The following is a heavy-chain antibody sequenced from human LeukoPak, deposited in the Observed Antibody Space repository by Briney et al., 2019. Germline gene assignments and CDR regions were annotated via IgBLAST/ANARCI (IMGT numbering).Heavy chain of an antibody. CDR2: ISGSGDTT. J-gene: IGHJ5*02. CDR3: ARTWFGDLEIRFDP. CDR1: GFTFSSYA. V-gene: IGHV3-23*01. Sequence: PGGSLRLSCAASGFTFSSYAMNWVRQAPGKGLEWVSFISGSGDTTYYADSVKGRFTISRDSSKNTLYLQMDGLRAGDTAVYYCARTWFGDLEIRFDPWGQGTLVTVSS. D-gene: IGHD3-10*01.